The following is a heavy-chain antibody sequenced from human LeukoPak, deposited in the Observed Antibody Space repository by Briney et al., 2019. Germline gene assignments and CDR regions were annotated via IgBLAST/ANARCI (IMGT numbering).Heavy chain of an antibody. CDR1: GLTFTNVW. CDR2: IKSKTDGGTT. J-gene: IGHJ4*02. D-gene: IGHD3-10*01. Sequence: GGSLRLSCAASGLTFTNVWMSWVRQAPGKGLEWVGRIKSKTDGGTTDYAAPVKGRFTISRDDSKNTLYLQMNSLETEDTAVYYCTASLWFGERISDYWGQGTLVTVSS. CDR3: TASLWFGERISDY. V-gene: IGHV3-15*01.